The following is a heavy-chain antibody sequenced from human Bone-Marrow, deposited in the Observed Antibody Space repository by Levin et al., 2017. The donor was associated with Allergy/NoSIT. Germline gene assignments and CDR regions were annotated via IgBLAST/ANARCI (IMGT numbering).Heavy chain of an antibody. CDR2: IIPLFGIT. Sequence: HGESLKISCKASGGNFNDCAISWVRQAPGQGLECMGRIIPLFGITNYVEKFQGRVTITADESTKTAYLELSSLRSEDTAVYYCALCSGGSCYGPGGAFDSWGQGTLVLVSS. CDR1: GGNFNDCA. V-gene: IGHV1-69*01. CDR3: ALCSGGSCYGPGGAFDS. D-gene: IGHD2-15*01. J-gene: IGHJ3*02.